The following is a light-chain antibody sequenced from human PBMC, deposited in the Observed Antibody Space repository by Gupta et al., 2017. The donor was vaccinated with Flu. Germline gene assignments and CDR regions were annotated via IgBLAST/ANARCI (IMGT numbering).Light chain of an antibody. V-gene: IGLV2-8*01. CDR1: SSDVGGYNH. CDR3: SSYAGRDNRV. CDR2: EVD. J-gene: IGLJ1*01. Sequence: QSALTQPPSASGSLGQSVTISCAGTSSDVGGYNHVSWFQQHPGTAPKLIIYEVDRRPSGVPDRFSGSTSGNTASLTVSGLQADDEAEYYCSSYAGRDNRVFGTGTRVTVL.